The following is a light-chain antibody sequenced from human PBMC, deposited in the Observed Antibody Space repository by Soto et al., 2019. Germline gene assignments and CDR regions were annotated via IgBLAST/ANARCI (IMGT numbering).Light chain of an antibody. J-gene: IGKJ1*01. V-gene: IGKV1-5*01. CDR3: QQYNSDSRT. CDR2: DAS. Sequence: DIQMTHSPSTLSASVGDRVTITCRASQSISSWLAWYQQKPGKAPKLLIYDASSLESGVPSRFSGSGSGTEFTLTISSLQPDDFETYYCQQYNSDSRTFGQGTKVDIK. CDR1: QSISSW.